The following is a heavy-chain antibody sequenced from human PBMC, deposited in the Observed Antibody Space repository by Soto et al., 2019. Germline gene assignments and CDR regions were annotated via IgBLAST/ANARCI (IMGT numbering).Heavy chain of an antibody. Sequence: EVQLEESGGGLVRPGASLRLSCAASGFTFNYYTMIWVRQAPGQGLEWVSSISSASDNIHYADSVKGRFTTCRENAKNSVYLQMNSLRDEDTAVYYCARHITTVTTERIDFWGQGTLVTVSS. J-gene: IGHJ4*02. CDR2: ISSASDNI. V-gene: IGHV3-21*01. D-gene: IGHD4-17*01. CDR3: ARHITTVTTERIDF. CDR1: GFTFNYYT.